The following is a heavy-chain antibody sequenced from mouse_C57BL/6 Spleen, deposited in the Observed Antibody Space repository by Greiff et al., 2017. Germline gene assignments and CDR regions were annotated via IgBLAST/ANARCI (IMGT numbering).Heavy chain of an antibody. CDR2: IYPGDGDT. CDR1: GYAFSSSW. V-gene: IGHV1-82*01. CDR3: ARGGLGGYDGYFDV. Sequence: QVQLQQSGPELVKPGASVKISCKASGYAFSSSWMNWVKQRPGKGLEWIGRIYPGDGDTNYNGKFKGKATLTADKSSSTAYMQLSSLTSEDSAVYFCARGGLGGYDGYFDVRGTGTTVTVSS. D-gene: IGHD2-2*01. J-gene: IGHJ1*03.